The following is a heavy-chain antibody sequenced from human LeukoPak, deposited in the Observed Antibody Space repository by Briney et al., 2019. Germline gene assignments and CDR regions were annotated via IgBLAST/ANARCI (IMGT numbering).Heavy chain of an antibody. V-gene: IGHV3-30-3*01. Sequence: GGSLRLSCAASGFTFSSYAMHWVRQAPGKGLEWVAVISYDGSNKYYADSVKGRFTISRDNSKNTLYLQMNSLRAEDTAVYYCARDSRIAAGGDASGDAFDIWGQGTMVTVSS. J-gene: IGHJ3*02. CDR1: GFTFSSYA. CDR2: ISYDGSNK. CDR3: ARDSRIAAGGDASGDAFDI. D-gene: IGHD6-13*01.